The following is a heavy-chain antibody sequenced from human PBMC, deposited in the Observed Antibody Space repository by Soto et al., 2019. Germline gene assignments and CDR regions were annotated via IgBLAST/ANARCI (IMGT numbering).Heavy chain of an antibody. D-gene: IGHD3-22*01. CDR2: ISSSSSTI. CDR3: ARASWNYDSSGYYFPDYYYYYGMDV. Sequence: GGSLSLSCAASGFTFSSYSMNWVRQAPGKGLEWVSYISSSSSTIYYADSVKGRFTISRDNAKNSLYLQMNSLRDEDTAVYYCARASWNYDSSGYYFPDYYYYYGMDVWGQGTTVTVSS. J-gene: IGHJ6*02. V-gene: IGHV3-48*02. CDR1: GFTFSSYS.